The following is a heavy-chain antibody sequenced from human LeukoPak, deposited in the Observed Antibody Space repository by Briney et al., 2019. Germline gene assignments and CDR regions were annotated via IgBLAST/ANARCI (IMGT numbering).Heavy chain of an antibody. J-gene: IGHJ4*02. CDR2: INPNSGGT. Sequence: ASVKVSCKSSGYTFTGYYMRWVRQAPGQGLEWMGWINPNSGGTNYAQKFQGRVTMTRDTSISTAYMELSRLRSDDTAVYYCARKDSYYDSSGYDYWGQGTLVTVSS. V-gene: IGHV1-2*02. D-gene: IGHD3-22*01. CDR1: GYTFTGYY. CDR3: ARKDSYYDSSGYDY.